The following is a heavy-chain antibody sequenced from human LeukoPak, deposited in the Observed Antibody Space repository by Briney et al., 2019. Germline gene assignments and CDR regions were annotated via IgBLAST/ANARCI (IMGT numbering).Heavy chain of an antibody. CDR1: GFTFSSYS. J-gene: IGHJ4*02. CDR3: ARVSRQDIALNRRENYFDY. V-gene: IGHV3-21*01. D-gene: IGHD2-15*01. CDR2: ISSSSSYI. Sequence: PGGSLRLSCAASGFTFSSYSMNWVRQAPGKGLEWVSSISSSSSYIYYADSVKGRFTISRDNAKNSLYLQMNSLRAEDTAVYYCARVSRQDIALNRRENYFDYWGQGTLVTVSS.